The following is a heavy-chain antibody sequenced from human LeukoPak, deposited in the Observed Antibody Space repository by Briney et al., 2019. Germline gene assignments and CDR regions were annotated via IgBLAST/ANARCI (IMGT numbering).Heavy chain of an antibody. CDR3: ARGRGYCGGDCYWAYYYYYMDV. J-gene: IGHJ6*03. D-gene: IGHD2-21*01. CDR1: GGSFSGYY. CDR2: INHSGST. Sequence: PSETLSLTCAVYGGSFSGYYWSWVRQPPGKGLEWIGEINHSGSTDYNPSLKSRVTISVDTSKKQFSLKLSSVTAADTAVYYCARGRGYCGGDCYWAYYYYYMDVWGKGTTVTVSS. V-gene: IGHV4-34*01.